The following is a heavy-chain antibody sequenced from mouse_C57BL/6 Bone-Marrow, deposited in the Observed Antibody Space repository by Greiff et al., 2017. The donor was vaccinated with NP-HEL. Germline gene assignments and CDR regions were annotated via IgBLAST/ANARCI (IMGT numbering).Heavy chain of an antibody. CDR2: INPSTGGT. CDR1: GYSFTGYY. CDR3: AREGYYYGSSYADY. V-gene: IGHV1-42*01. D-gene: IGHD1-1*01. J-gene: IGHJ2*01. Sequence: EVQRVESGPELVKPGASVKISCKASGYSFTGYYMNWVKQSPEKSLEWIGEINPSTGGTTYNQKFKAKATLTVDKSSSTAYMQLKSLTSEDSAVYYCAREGYYYGSSYADYWGQGTTLTVSS.